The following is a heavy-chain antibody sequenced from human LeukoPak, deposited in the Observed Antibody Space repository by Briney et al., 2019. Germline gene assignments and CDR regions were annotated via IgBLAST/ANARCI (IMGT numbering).Heavy chain of an antibody. CDR1: GGSISSGDYY. V-gene: IGHV4-30-4*01. D-gene: IGHD3-3*01. Sequence: SQTLSLTCTVSGGSISSGDYYWSWIRQPPGKGLEWIGEINHSGSTNYNPSLKSRVTISVDTSKNQFSLKLSSVTAADTAVYHCARVSLDFWSGYPHYFDYWGQGTLVTVSS. CDR2: INHSGST. CDR3: ARVSLDFWSGYPHYFDY. J-gene: IGHJ4*02.